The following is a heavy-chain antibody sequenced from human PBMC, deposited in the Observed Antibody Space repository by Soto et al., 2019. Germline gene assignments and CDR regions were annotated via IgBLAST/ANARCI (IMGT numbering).Heavy chain of an antibody. D-gene: IGHD6-19*01. CDR3: ARYILAVAGTKANWFDP. CDR2: MHYTGCT. J-gene: IGHJ5*02. Sequence: TCSFSGDPLTSLYLTCIRQSPEKGLEWFGYMHYTGCTNYNPSLKSRVTISVDTSKNQFTLKLSSVTAADTAVYYCARYILAVAGTKANWFDPWGQGTLVTVSS. CDR1: GDPLTSLY. V-gene: IGHV4-59*08.